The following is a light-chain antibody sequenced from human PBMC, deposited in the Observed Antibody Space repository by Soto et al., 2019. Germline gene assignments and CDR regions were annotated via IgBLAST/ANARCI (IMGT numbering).Light chain of an antibody. V-gene: IGLV1-44*01. CDR3: AAWDDSLNFVV. J-gene: IGLJ2*01. Sequence: QSVLTQPPSASGTPGQRVTISCSGSSSNIGSNTVNWYQQLPGTAPKLLIYSNNQRPSGVPDRFSGSKSGTSASLAISGLQSEDEFDYYCAAWDDSLNFVVFGGGTKVTVL. CDR1: SSNIGSNT. CDR2: SNN.